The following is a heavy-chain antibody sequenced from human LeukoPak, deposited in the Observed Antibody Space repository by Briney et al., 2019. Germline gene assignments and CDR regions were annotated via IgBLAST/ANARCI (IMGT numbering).Heavy chain of an antibody. V-gene: IGHV3-30-3*02. CDR2: ISYDGSNK. D-gene: IGHD6-6*01. Sequence: GGSLRLSCAASGFTFSSYAMHWVRQAPGKGLEWVAVISYDGSNKYYADSVKGRFTISRDNSKNTLYLQMSSLRAEDTAVYYCARAKQLGYFDYWGQGTLVTVSS. J-gene: IGHJ4*02. CDR3: ARAKQLGYFDY. CDR1: GFTFSSYA.